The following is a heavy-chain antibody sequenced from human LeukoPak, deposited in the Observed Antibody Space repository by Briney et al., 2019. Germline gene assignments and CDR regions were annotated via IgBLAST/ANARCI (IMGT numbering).Heavy chain of an antibody. Sequence: VESLKTSCQGSGYSFISYWFGWVRQLPGKGLEWLGIIYPGDSYTSYSPSFQGQVTITADKSISTAYLQWSSLKASDTAMYYCARQGLLWFGELSPFDYWGQGTLVTVSS. CDR3: ARQGLLWFGELSPFDY. CDR1: GYSFISYW. D-gene: IGHD3-10*01. V-gene: IGHV5-51*01. CDR2: IYPGDSYT. J-gene: IGHJ4*02.